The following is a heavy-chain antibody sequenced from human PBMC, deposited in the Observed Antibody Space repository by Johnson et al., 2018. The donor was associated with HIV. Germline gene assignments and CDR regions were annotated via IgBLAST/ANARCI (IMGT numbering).Heavy chain of an antibody. CDR3: ARAPGFSRAFDI. V-gene: IGHV3-66*01. CDR2: IYSGDTT. CDR1: GFTFSSYD. J-gene: IGHJ3*02. Sequence: VQLVESGGGLVQPGGSLRLSCAASGFTFSSYDMHWVRQATGKGLEWVSIIYSGDTTYYADSVKGRFTISRDDSKNTLYLQMNRLTAEDTAVYYCARAPGFSRAFDIWGQGTMVTVSS. D-gene: IGHD3-10*01.